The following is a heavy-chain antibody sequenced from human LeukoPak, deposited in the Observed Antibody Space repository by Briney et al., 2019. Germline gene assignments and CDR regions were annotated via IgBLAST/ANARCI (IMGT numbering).Heavy chain of an antibody. J-gene: IGHJ3*02. CDR2: SYYSGST. Sequence: SETLSLTCTVSGDSISAYYWSWIRQPPGKGLEWIGYSYYSGSTNYNPSLKSRLTLSVDTSKNQFTLKLSSVTAADTAVYYCARGTYLNAFAIWGQGTMVTVS. V-gene: IGHV4-59*13. CDR1: GDSISAYY. CDR3: ARGTYLNAFAI.